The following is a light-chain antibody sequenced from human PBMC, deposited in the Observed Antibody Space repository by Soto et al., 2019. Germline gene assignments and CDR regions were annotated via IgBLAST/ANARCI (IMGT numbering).Light chain of an antibody. J-gene: IGKJ1*01. V-gene: IGKV2-28*01. CDR3: MQALQTPT. CDR1: QSLLHNNGYNY. Sequence: DIVMTQSPPSLPVTPGKPASISCRSSQSLLHNNGYNYLDWYLQKPGQSPQLLIHLGSNRASGVPDRFSGSGSGTDFTLKISRVEAEDVGVYYCMQALQTPTFGQGTKVEIK. CDR2: LGS.